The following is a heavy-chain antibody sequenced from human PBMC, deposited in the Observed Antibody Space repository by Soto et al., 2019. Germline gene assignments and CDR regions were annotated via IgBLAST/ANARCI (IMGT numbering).Heavy chain of an antibody. V-gene: IGHV3-9*01. CDR2: ITWNSGSI. CDR1: GFTFHDYA. D-gene: IGHD6-19*01. Sequence: EVQLVESGGGLVQPGRSLKLSCAASGFTFHDYAMHWVRQGQGKGLEWVSGITWNSGSIDYADSVKGRFTISRDNAKNSLYLQMNSLGPEDTALYYCAKDIREYSSGWTYFDYWGHGTLVTVSS. J-gene: IGHJ4*01. CDR3: AKDIREYSSGWTYFDY.